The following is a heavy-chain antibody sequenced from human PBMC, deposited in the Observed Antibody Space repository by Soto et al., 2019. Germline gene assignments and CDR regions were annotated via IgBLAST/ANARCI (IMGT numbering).Heavy chain of an antibody. CDR2: IIPIFGTA. J-gene: IGHJ6*02. CDR3: AKAGATNYYYYYGMDV. V-gene: IGHV1-69*13. D-gene: IGHD1-26*01. CDR1: GGTFSSYA. Sequence: SVKVSCKASGGTFSSYAISWVRQAPGQGLEWMGGIIPIFGTANYAQKFQGGVTITADESTSTAYMELSSLRSEDTAVYYCAKAGATNYYYYYGMDVWGQGTTVTVSS.